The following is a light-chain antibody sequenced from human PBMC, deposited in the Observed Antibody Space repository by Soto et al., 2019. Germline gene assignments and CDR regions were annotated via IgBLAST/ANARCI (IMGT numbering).Light chain of an antibody. V-gene: IGKV3-20*01. CDR3: QQYGTSPQT. J-gene: IGKJ1*01. CDR1: QSVTSTY. Sequence: EIVLTQSPATLSLSPGERATLSCRASQSVTSTYLAWYQQRPGQSPRLLIYAAYSRATGIPDRFRGSGSGTDFTLTISRLEPEDFAVYYCQQYGTSPQTFGQGTKVDIK. CDR2: AAY.